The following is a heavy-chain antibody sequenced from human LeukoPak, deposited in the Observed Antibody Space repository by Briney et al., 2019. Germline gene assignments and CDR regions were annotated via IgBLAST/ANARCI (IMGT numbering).Heavy chain of an antibody. J-gene: IGHJ3*02. Sequence: GASVKVSCKASGYTFTSYYMHWVRQAPGQGLEWMGIINPSGGSTSYAQKFQGRVTMTRDTSISTAYVELSRVRSDDTAVYYCARVTVGDCGRTSCPYSIGVAFDIWGQGTMVTVSS. CDR1: GYTFTSYY. V-gene: IGHV1-46*01. CDR3: ARVTVGDCGRTSCPYSIGVAFDI. CDR2: INPSGGST. D-gene: IGHD2-2*01.